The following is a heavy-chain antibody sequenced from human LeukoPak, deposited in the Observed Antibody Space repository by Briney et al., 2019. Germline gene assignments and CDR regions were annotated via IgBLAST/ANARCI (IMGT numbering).Heavy chain of an antibody. D-gene: IGHD6-13*01. CDR3: ARKGIAAAGVDY. J-gene: IGHJ4*02. Sequence: PGGSLRLSCVGSGFTFGNYLMNWVRQAPGKGLEWVSFISSTGGTIYYADAVKGRFTVSRDNAKNSLLLQMNSLRAEDTAVYYCARKGIAAAGVDYWGQGTLVTVSS. CDR2: ISSTGGTI. V-gene: IGHV3-48*01. CDR1: GFTFGNYL.